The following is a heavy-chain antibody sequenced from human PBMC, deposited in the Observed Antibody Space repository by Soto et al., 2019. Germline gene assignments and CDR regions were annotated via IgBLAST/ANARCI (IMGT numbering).Heavy chain of an antibody. J-gene: IGHJ4*02. V-gene: IGHV4-59*01. CDR2: IYYSGRT. CDR3: ARMRGVGGISPYLDY. Sequence: QVQLQESGPGLVKPSETLSLTCSISGGSISDYQWNWIRQPPGKGLEWIGDIYYSGRTNYNPSLKSRLTISLDTSTRQFSLRLRSVTAADTAVYYCARMRGVGGISPYLDYWGQGALVTVSS. CDR1: GGSISDYQ. D-gene: IGHD2-21*01.